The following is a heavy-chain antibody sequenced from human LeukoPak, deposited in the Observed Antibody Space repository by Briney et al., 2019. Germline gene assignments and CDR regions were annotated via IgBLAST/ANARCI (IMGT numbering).Heavy chain of an antibody. Sequence: SETLSLTCTVSGGSISTSGYYWGWIRQPPGKGLEWIGCVYHSGSTYYNPSLKSRVTISVDTSKNRFSLKLSSVTAADTAVYYCTRGSIAYYYMDVWGKGTTVTISS. V-gene: IGHV4-39*07. CDR1: GGSISTSGYY. CDR3: TRGSIAYYYMDV. D-gene: IGHD3-22*01. J-gene: IGHJ6*03. CDR2: VYHSGST.